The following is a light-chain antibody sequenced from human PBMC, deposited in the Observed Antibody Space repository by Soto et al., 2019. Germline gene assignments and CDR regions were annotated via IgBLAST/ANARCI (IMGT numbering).Light chain of an antibody. V-gene: IGKV3D-20*02. CDR3: QQCHRYLT. CDR2: GAS. Sequence: VVLTQSPATLSLSPVERATLSCRASQSVSSSYLAWYQQKPGQAPRLLIYGASSRATGIPDRFSGSGSGTDFTLTISSLQPDDIATYYCQQCHRYLTFGQGTKVDIK. J-gene: IGKJ1*01. CDR1: QSVSSSY.